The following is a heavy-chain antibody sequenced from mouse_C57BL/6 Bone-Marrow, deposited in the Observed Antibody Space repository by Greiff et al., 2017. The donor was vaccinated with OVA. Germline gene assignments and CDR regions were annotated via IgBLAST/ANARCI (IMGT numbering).Heavy chain of an antibody. CDR3: ARRWAMDY. D-gene: IGHD1-1*02. J-gene: IGHJ4*01. V-gene: IGHV1-85*01. CDR2: IYPRDGST. Sequence: VKLVESGPELVKPGASVQLSCKASGYTFTSSDLNWVKQRPGQGLEWIGWIYPRDGSTKYNEKFKGKATLTVDTSSSTAYMELHSLTSEDSAVYFCARRWAMDYWGQGTSVTVSS. CDR1: GYTFTSSD.